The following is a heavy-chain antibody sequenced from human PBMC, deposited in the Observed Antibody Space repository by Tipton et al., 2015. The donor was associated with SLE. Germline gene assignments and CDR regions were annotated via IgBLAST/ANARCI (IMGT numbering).Heavy chain of an antibody. V-gene: IGHV4-61*02. Sequence: TLSLTCTVSGGSISSGSCYWSWIRQPAGKGLEWIGRIYTSGSTNYNPSLKSRVTISVDTSKNQFSLKLSSVTAADTAVYYCAREVTAIGAFDIWGQGTLVTVSS. CDR2: IYTSGST. CDR1: GGSISSGSCY. D-gene: IGHD2-21*02. J-gene: IGHJ4*02. CDR3: AREVTAIGAFDI.